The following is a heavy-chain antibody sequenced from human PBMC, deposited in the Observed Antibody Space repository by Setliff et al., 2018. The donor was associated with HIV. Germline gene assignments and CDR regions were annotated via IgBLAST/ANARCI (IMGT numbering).Heavy chain of an antibody. V-gene: IGHV4-4*02. CDR1: GGSISSSNW. D-gene: IGHD3-10*01. J-gene: IGHJ4*02. CDR3: ARVDIGSGSYNFGY. CDR2: IYHSGST. Sequence: SETLSLTCAVSGGSISSSNWWNWVRQPPGKGLEWIGQIYHSGSTNYNPSLKSRVTISVDKSKKQFSLKLSSVTAADTAVYYCARVDIGSGSYNFGYWGQGMLVTVSS.